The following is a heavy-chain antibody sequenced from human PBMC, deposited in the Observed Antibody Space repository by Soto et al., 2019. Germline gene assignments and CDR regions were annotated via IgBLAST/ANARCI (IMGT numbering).Heavy chain of an antibody. CDR1: GFTFSSYA. V-gene: IGHV3-23*01. CDR3: AKDRITMIVVVTGAFDI. CDR2: ISGSGGST. D-gene: IGHD3-22*01. Sequence: GGSLRLSCAASGFTFSSYAMSWVRQAPGKGLEWVSAISGSGGSTYYADSVKGRFTISRDNSKNTLYLQMNSLRAEDTAVYYCAKDRITMIVVVTGAFDIWGQGTMVTVS. J-gene: IGHJ3*02.